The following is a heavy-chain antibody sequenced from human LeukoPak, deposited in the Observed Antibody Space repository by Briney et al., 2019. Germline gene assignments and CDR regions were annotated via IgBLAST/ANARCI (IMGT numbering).Heavy chain of an antibody. V-gene: IGHV4-39*01. Sequence: SETLSLTCTVSGGSISSSSYYWGWIRQPPGKGLEWIGSIYYSGSTYYNPSLKSRVTISVDTSKNQFSLKLSSVTAADTAVYYCARTYYYDSSGLYNWFDPWGQGTLVTVSS. CDR1: GGSISSSSYY. CDR2: IYYSGST. J-gene: IGHJ5*02. CDR3: ARTYYYDSSGLYNWFDP. D-gene: IGHD3-22*01.